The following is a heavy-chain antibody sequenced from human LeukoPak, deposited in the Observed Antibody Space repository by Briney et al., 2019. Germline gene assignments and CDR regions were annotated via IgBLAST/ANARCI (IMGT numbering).Heavy chain of an antibody. CDR1: TFTFSTYN. J-gene: IGHJ6*03. CDR2: ITSSSTYT. V-gene: IGHV3-21*01. Sequence: PGGSLRLSCAASTFTFSTYNMNWVRQAPGKGLEWVSSITSSSTYTFYADSVRGRFTISRDNAKNSLYLQMNSLTAEDTAVYYCARDPYSGNYGDTYYYYTDVWGKGTTVTVSS. CDR3: ARDPYSGNYGDTYYYYTDV. D-gene: IGHD1-26*01.